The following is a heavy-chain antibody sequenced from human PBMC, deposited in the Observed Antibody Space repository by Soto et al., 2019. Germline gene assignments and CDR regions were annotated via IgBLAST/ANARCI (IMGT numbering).Heavy chain of an antibody. CDR3: ARDLGLGYYGSGSYWYFDL. CDR2: IYYSGST. D-gene: IGHD3-10*01. J-gene: IGHJ2*01. CDR1: GGSVSSGSYY. V-gene: IGHV4-61*01. Sequence: SETLSLTCTVSGGSVSSGSYYWSWIRQPPGKGLEWIGYIYYSGSTNYNPSLKSRVTISVDTSKNQFSLKLSSVTAADTAVYYCARDLGLGYYGSGSYWYFDLWGRGTLVTVSS.